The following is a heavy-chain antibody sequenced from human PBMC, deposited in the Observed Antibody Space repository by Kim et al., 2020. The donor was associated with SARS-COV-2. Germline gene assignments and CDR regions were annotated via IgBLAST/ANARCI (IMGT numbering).Heavy chain of an antibody. J-gene: IGHJ4*02. CDR2: ISNTGGHT. V-gene: IGHV3-23*01. Sequence: GGSLRLSCAASGFTFSTYAMIWVRQAPGKGLDWVSAISNTGGHTYYADSVKGRFTISRDNSQNTLYLQMDSLRTEDSAVYYCAKSPIDVALLPGIWGRGTLVPVSS. CDR3: AKSPIDVALLPGI. D-gene: IGHD6-19*01. CDR1: GFTFSTYA.